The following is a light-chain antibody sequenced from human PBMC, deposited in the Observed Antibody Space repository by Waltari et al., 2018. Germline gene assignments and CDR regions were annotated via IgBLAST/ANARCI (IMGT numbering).Light chain of an antibody. J-gene: IGKJ1*01. V-gene: IGKV1-6*01. Sequence: AIQMTQSPSSLSASVGDRVTITCRASQAIRSDLAWYQQKPGQAPKLLIYGASTLQTGVPSRFSGSGSGTDFTLAISSLQPEDFATYYCLQDYTYPRTFGQGTTVEIK. CDR2: GAS. CDR1: QAIRSD. CDR3: LQDYTYPRT.